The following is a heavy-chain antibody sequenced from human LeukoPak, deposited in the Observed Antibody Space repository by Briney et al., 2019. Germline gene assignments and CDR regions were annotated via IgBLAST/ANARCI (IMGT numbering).Heavy chain of an antibody. Sequence: ASVKVSCKASGYTFTGYYMRWVRQAPGQGLEWMGWINPNSGGTNYAQKFQGRVTMTRDTSISTAYMELSRLRSDDTAVYYCARDQRGSGGLDYWGQGTLVTVSS. CDR3: ARDQRGSGGLDY. CDR2: INPNSGGT. J-gene: IGHJ4*02. D-gene: IGHD3-10*01. V-gene: IGHV1-2*02. CDR1: GYTFTGYY.